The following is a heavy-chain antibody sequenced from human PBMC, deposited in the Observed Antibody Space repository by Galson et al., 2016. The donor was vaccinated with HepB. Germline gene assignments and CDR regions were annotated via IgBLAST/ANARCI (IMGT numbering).Heavy chain of an antibody. Sequence: SLRLSCAVSGLTFSTYSMHWVRQAPGKGLAWVSSISGDSNYIYYADSFMGRFTISRDNARNSLYLQMNSLRADDTAVYYCASSQRVGDADCSSYGCHIDYWGQGALVTVSS. CDR1: GLTFSTYS. CDR3: ASSQRVGDADCSSYGCHIDY. V-gene: IGHV3-21*01. J-gene: IGHJ4*02. CDR2: ISGDSNYI. D-gene: IGHD2-2*01.